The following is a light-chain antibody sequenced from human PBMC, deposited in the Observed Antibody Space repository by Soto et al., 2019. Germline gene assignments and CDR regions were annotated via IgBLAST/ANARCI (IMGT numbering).Light chain of an antibody. J-gene: IGLJ1*01. CDR3: SSYTSSSTPLYV. V-gene: IGLV2-14*01. Sequence: QSALTQPASVSWSPGQSITISCTGTSSDVGGYNYVSWYQQHPGKAPKLMIYDVSNRPSGVSNRFSGSKSSNTASLTISGLQAEDEADYYCSSYTSSSTPLYVFGTGTKVTVL. CDR1: SSDVGGYNY. CDR2: DVS.